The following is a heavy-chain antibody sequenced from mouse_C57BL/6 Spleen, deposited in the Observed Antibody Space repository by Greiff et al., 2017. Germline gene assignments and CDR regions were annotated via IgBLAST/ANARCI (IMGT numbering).Heavy chain of an antibody. CDR1: GYTFTDSE. J-gene: IGHJ3*01. Sequence: QVQLQQSGAELVRPGASVTLSCKASGYTFTDSEMHWVKQTPVPGLEWIGAIDPATGGTAYNQKFKGKAILTADKSSSTAYMELRSLTSEDSVVYYCTRLGYSNHWFAYWGQGTLVTVSA. V-gene: IGHV1-15*01. CDR2: IDPATGGT. CDR3: TRLGYSNHWFAY. D-gene: IGHD2-5*01.